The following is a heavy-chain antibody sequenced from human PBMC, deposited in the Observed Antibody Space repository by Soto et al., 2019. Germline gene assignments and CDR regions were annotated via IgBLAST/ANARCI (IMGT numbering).Heavy chain of an antibody. CDR1: GYSFTSHY. CDR2: IYPGGVNI. CDR3: ATSVYYGSGSYYIPLAYYYYYYGMDV. J-gene: IGHJ6*02. V-gene: IGHV1-46*01. Sequence: ASVKVSCKAIGYSFTSHYMHWVRQAPGQGLEWMGTIYPGGVNIDYAQKFKGRVTMTKDTSTSTAYMELNSLTSEDTAVYYCATSVYYGSGSYYIPLAYYYYYYGMDVWGQGTTVTVSS. D-gene: IGHD3-10*01.